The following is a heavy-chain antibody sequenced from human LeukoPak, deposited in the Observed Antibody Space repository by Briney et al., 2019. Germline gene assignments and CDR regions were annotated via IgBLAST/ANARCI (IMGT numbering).Heavy chain of an antibody. CDR3: ARDPDCGGDCYSPIDY. CDR2: ISSSSSYI. V-gene: IGHV3-21*01. J-gene: IGHJ4*02. CDR1: GLTFSSYS. D-gene: IGHD2-21*01. Sequence: GGSLRLSCAASGLTFSSYSMNWVRQAPGKGLEWVSSISSSSSYIYYADSVKGRFAISRDNAKNSLYPQMHSLRAEDTAVYYCARDPDCGGDCYSPIDYWGQGTLVTVSS.